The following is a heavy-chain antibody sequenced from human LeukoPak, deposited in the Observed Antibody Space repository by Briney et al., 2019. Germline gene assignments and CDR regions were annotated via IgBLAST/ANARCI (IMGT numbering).Heavy chain of an antibody. V-gene: IGHV3-20*04. Sequence: PGGSLRLSCAASGYTFDDYGMSWVRQAPGKGLEWVSGINWNGGSTGYADSVKGRFTISRDNAKNSLYLQMNSLRAEDTASYYCATEDDYGDPFDYWGQGTLVTVSS. CDR2: INWNGGST. J-gene: IGHJ4*02. D-gene: IGHD4-17*01. CDR3: ATEDDYGDPFDY. CDR1: GYTFDDYG.